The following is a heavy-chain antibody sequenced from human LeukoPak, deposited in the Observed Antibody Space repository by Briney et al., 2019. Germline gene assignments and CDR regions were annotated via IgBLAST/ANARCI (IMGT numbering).Heavy chain of an antibody. J-gene: IGHJ4*02. CDR1: GFAITDHH. V-gene: IGHV3-72*01. CDR3: VRVVTTSSGWYHFDN. CDR2: SQTTKPNSCTT. Sequence: GGSLRLSCAASGFAITDHHMGWVRQAPGKGMEWVGRSQTTKPNSCTTGYAASVKGRFTISRDDSKNSLYLQLNSLKTEDTAVYYCVRVVTTSSGWYHFDNWGQGTLVTVSS. D-gene: IGHD6-13*01.